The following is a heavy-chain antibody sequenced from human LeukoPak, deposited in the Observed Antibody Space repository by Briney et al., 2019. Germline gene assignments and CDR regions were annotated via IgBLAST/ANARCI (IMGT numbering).Heavy chain of an antibody. D-gene: IGHD3-10*01. J-gene: IGHJ4*02. CDR2: ISHDGTVR. CDR1: GFTFSSYG. CDR3: ARDSTYWYDSGSSGPHYFDY. V-gene: IGHV3-30*03. Sequence: GRSLRLSCAASGFTFSSYGMQWVHQAPGMGPEWVSVISHDGTVRHYADSVKGRFTISRDNSKNTLYLQLNSLRAEDTSVYYCARDSTYWYDSGSSGPHYFDYWGQGTLVTVSS.